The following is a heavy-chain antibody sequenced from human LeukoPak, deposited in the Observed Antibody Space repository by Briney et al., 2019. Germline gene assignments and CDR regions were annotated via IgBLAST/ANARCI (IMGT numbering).Heavy chain of an antibody. CDR2: ISSSGSTI. CDR3: ARDRFIWGLTGYSD. J-gene: IGHJ4*02. V-gene: IGHV3-48*03. CDR1: GFTFSSYE. D-gene: IGHD3-9*01. Sequence: GGSLRLSCAASGFTFSSYEMNWVRQAPGKGLEWVSYISSSGSTIHYVDSVKGRFTISRDNAKNSLYLQMNSLRAEDTAVYYCARDRFIWGLTGYSDWGQGTLVTVSS.